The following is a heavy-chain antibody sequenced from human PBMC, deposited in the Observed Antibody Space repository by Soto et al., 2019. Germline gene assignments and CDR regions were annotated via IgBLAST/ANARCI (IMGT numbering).Heavy chain of an antibody. CDR1: GFSLSTSGMC. CDR2: IDWDDDK. Sequence: SGPTLLNPTQTLTLTCTFSGFSLSTSGMCVSWIRQPPGKALEWLALIDWDDDKYYSTSLKTRLTISKDPSKNQVVLTMTTIEPVDTATYYCARIPLSRIVGAPSVGYCCMSFWGQGTRVTVSS. CDR3: ARIPLSRIVGAPSVGYCCMSF. J-gene: IGHJ6*02. V-gene: IGHV2-70*01. D-gene: IGHD3-22*01.